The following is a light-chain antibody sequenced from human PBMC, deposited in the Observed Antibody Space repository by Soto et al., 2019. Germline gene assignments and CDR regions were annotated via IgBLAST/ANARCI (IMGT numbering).Light chain of an antibody. CDR2: AAS. J-gene: IGKJ3*01. V-gene: IGKV3-20*01. Sequence: EIVLPQSPGTLSLSPGERATLSCRASQTISSSYLAWYQQKPGQAPRLLIYAASTRATGIPDRFSGSGSGTDFTLTINRLEPEDFAVYFCQQFGGSPLFTFGPGTKVDIK. CDR1: QTISSSY. CDR3: QQFGGSPLFT.